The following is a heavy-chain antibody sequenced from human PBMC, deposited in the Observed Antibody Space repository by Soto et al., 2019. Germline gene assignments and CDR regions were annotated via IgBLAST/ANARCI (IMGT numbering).Heavy chain of an antibody. D-gene: IGHD3-10*01. J-gene: IGHJ5*02. CDR1: GGTFSRQA. CDR3: ATVHRLGSGSYDDPLYWFDP. Sequence: QVQLVQSGAEVKKPGSSVKVSCKASGGTFSRQAISWVRQAPGQGLEWMGGIIPFFGTANYAQKFQGRVTITADESTITAHMELSSVRSEDTAVYYCATVHRLGSGSYDDPLYWFDPWGQGTLVTVSS. CDR2: IIPFFGTA. V-gene: IGHV1-69*01.